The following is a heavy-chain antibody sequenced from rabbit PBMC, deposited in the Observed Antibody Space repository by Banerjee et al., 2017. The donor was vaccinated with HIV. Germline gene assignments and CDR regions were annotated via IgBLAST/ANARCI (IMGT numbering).Heavy chain of an antibody. Sequence: QEQLKESGGGLVQPGGSLKLSCKASEFDFSIYAITWVRQAPGKGLEYIGYITYAGSAYYASWVNGRFTISRENTQNTLYLQLNSLTAADTATYFCARDLTDAIGWNFGWWGPGTLVTVS. CDR2: ITYAGSA. J-gene: IGHJ4*01. CDR3: ARDLTDAIGWNFGW. CDR1: EFDFSIYA. D-gene: IGHD4-1*01. V-gene: IGHV1S29*01.